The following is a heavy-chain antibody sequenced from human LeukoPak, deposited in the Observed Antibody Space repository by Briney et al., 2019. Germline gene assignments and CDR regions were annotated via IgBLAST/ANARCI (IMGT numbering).Heavy chain of an antibody. D-gene: IGHD3-10*02. Sequence: GGSLRLSCAAFGFTFSNVWMTWVRQAPGKGPEWVGRIKTRTDGETRDYAAPVTGRFTISRDDSKNMLYLQMDSLKTEDTAVYFCTTYYYVGYFDNWGQGTLVTVSS. CDR1: GFTFSNVW. V-gene: IGHV3-15*01. J-gene: IGHJ4*02. CDR3: TTYYYVGYFDN. CDR2: IKTRTDGETR.